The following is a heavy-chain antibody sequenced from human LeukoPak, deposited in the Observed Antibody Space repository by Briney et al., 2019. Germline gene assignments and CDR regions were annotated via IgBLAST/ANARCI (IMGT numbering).Heavy chain of an antibody. CDR1: GFTFNNYI. V-gene: IGHV3-21*01. CDR3: ARGALDAATPFDS. J-gene: IGHJ5*01. D-gene: IGHD2-15*01. CDR2: ISSSSDYI. Sequence: GGSLRLSCAASGFTFNNYIMNWVRQAPGKGLEWVSSISSSSDYIYYADSLKGRFTISRHNAKKSVYLQMNSLRAEDTAVYYCARGALDAATPFDSWGQGTLVTVSS.